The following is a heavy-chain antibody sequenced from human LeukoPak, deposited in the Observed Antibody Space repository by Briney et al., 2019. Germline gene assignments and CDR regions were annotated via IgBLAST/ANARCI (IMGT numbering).Heavy chain of an antibody. J-gene: IGHJ4*02. CDR1: GHSFTSYW. Sequence: GESLRISCKGSGHSFTSYWISWVRQQPGKGLEWMGRIDPTDSYTNYSPSFQGHVTFSVDKSISSAYLQWSSLKASDTAMYYCARTPPYSGLFDYWGQGTLVTVSS. V-gene: IGHV5-10-1*01. CDR3: ARTPPYSGLFDY. D-gene: IGHD5-12*01. CDR2: IDPTDSYT.